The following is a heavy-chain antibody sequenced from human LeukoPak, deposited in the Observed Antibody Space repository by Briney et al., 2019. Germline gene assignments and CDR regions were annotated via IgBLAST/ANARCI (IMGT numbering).Heavy chain of an antibody. D-gene: IGHD3-22*01. CDR3: AREAPRYYDSSGYYWESFDY. CDR1: GYTLTELS. V-gene: IGHV1-24*01. CDR2: FDPEDGET. J-gene: IGHJ4*02. Sequence: GASVKVSCKVSGYTLTELSMHWVRQAPGKGLEWMGGFDPEDGETIYAQKFQGRVTMTEDTSTDTAYMELSSLRSEDTAVYYCAREAPRYYDSSGYYWESFDYWGQGTLVTVSS.